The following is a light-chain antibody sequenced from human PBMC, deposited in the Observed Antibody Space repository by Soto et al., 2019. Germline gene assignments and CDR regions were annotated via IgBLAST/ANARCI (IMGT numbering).Light chain of an antibody. Sequence: QSALTQPASVSGSLGQSITIPCTGTSSDIGGYNYVSWYLQHPGKVPKLLIYDVSNRPSGVSNRFSGSKSGNTASLTISGLQAEDDADYYCSSYTSSVSRYVFGGGTKLTVL. CDR1: SSDIGGYNY. CDR2: DVS. V-gene: IGLV2-14*01. J-gene: IGLJ2*01. CDR3: SSYTSSVSRYV.